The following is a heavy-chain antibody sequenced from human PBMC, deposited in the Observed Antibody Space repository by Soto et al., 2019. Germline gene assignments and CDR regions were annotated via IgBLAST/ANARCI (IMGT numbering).Heavy chain of an antibody. CDR1: GGTFSSYA. D-gene: IGHD3-10*01. CDR2: IIPIFGTA. J-gene: IGHJ6*02. V-gene: IGHV1-69*13. CDR3: ARNLHRWLGELLTEYYYYYYGMDV. Sequence: SVKVSCKASGGTFSSYAISWVRQAPGQGLEWMGGIIPIFGTANYAQKFQGRVTITADESTSTAYMELSSLRSEDTAVYYCARNLHRWLGELLTEYYYYYYGMDVWGQGTTVTVSS.